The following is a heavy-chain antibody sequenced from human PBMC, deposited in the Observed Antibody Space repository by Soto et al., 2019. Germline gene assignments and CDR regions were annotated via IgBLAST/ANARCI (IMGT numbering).Heavy chain of an antibody. Sequence: QVQLQQSGPGLVKPSQTLSLTCTVTGDSISSDYYHWTWIRQSPGKGLEWIGYIHHSGSILYNPSLKSRVTISVDTSKNQFSLHLTSGTAADTAVYFCAREDDGGDSLGVWVAGTTVTVSS. CDR2: IHHSGSI. D-gene: IGHD2-21*02. J-gene: IGHJ6*04. CDR1: GDSISSDYYH. V-gene: IGHV4-30-4*08. CDR3: AREDDGGDSLGV.